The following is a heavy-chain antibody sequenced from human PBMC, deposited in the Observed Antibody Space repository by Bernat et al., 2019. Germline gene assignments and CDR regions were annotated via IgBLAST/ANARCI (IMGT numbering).Heavy chain of an antibody. CDR3: AKDRLGYSPFEY. CDR2: MSADGRNK. D-gene: IGHD6-13*01. V-gene: IGHV3-30*18. Sequence: VQLVESGGGLVKPGGSLRLSCAASGFTLSSCGMHWVRQTPGRGLEWVAFMSADGRNKYYADSVKGRFTISSDNSKNMLYLQMDSLRVDDTALYYCAKDRLGYSPFEYWGQGTPVTVST. CDR1: GFTLSSCG. J-gene: IGHJ4*02.